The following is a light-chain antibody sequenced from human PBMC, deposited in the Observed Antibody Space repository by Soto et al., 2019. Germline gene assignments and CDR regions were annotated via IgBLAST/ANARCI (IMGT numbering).Light chain of an antibody. J-gene: IGLJ2*01. CDR1: SAHIGSNT. Sequence: QCVLGQPPSASGTPGQRVTISCSGSSAHIGSNTVSWYQRLPGTAPKLLIYYNNQRPSGVPDRFSGSKSGTSASLAVSGLQSEDEADYYCASWDDSLNVVFGGGTKVTVL. CDR2: YNN. CDR3: ASWDDSLNVV. V-gene: IGLV1-44*01.